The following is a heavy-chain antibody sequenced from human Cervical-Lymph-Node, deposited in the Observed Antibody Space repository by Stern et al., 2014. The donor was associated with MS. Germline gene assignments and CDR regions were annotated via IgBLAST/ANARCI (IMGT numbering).Heavy chain of an antibody. CDR2: IYPSGAS. J-gene: IGHJ2*01. V-gene: IGHV4-4*02. D-gene: IGHD2/OR15-2a*01. CDR3: ARERQQYCNSEGCSYWYFDL. CDR1: GGSVSSTNW. Sequence: VQLVESGPGLVKPSGTLSLTCAVSGGSVSSTNWWSWVRQSPGKGLEWIGNIYPSGASNYRPSLRSRVSISLDTSKTHLSLHLPSVTAADTAVYYCARERQQYCNSEGCSYWYFDLWGRGTLVTVSS.